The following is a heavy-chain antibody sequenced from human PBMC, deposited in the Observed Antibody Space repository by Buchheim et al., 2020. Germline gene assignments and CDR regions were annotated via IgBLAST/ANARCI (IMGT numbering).Heavy chain of an antibody. CDR3: ARVSNWDLDH. J-gene: IGHJ4*02. CDR1: GFSFSSYW. V-gene: IGHV3-7*01. CDR2: IKQDGDDK. Sequence: EVQLVESGGGLVQPGGSLSLSCAASGFSFSSYWMSWVRQAPGKGLEWVASIKQDGDDKYYVDSLKGRFTISRDNAKTSLVLQIDSLRAEDTAVYYCARVSNWDLDHWGQGTL. D-gene: IGHD7-27*01.